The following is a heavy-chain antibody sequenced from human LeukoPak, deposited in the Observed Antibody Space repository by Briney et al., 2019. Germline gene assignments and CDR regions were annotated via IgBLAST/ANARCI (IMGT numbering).Heavy chain of an antibody. J-gene: IGHJ6*02. Sequence: NPSETLSLTCTVSGGSISSYYWSWIRQPPGKGLEWIGYVQYGGTTNYNSSLKSRVTISVDTSKNQFSLRLTSVTAADTAVYCCARQPRRGGPSDYCMDVWGQGTTVTV. V-gene: IGHV4-59*08. CDR3: ARQPRRGGPSDYCMDV. CDR2: VQYGGTT. CDR1: GGSISSYY.